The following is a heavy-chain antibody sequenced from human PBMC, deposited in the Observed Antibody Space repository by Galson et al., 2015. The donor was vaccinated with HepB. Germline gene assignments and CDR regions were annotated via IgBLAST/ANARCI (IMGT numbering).Heavy chain of an antibody. CDR2: TYYRSKWYN. CDR3: TRQRGGVDY. D-gene: IGHD3-16*01. V-gene: IGHV6-1*01. CDR1: WDSVSSNSVA. J-gene: IGHJ4*02. Sequence: CAISWDSVSSNSVAWNWIRQSPSRGLEWLGRTYYRSKWYNDYALSVKSRITINSDTSKNQFSLQLNSVTPDDTAVYYCTRQRGGVDYWGQGNLVTVSS.